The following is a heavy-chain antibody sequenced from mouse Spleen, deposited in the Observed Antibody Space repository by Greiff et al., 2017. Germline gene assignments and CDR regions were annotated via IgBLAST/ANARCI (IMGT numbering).Heavy chain of an antibody. CDR3: ARETGTGRFAY. D-gene: IGHD4-1*01. Sequence: VNVVESGAELVRPGTSVKISCKASGYAFTNYWLGWVKQRPGHGLEWIGDIYPGSGNTYYNEKFKGKATLTADKSSSTAYMQLSSLTSEDSAVYFCARETGTGRFAYWGQGTLVTVSA. CDR1: GYAFTNYW. CDR2: IYPGSGNT. J-gene: IGHJ3*01. V-gene: IGHV1-63*01.